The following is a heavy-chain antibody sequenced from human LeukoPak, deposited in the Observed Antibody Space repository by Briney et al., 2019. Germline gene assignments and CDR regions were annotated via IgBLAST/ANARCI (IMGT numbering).Heavy chain of an antibody. J-gene: IGHJ6*02. CDR2: ISAYNGNT. D-gene: IGHD1-26*01. CDR3: ARVLGAGLYYYGMDV. V-gene: IGHV1-18*01. Sequence: GASVKVSCKASGYTFTSYGISWVRQAPGQGLEWMGWISAYNGNTNYAQKLQGRVTMTTDTSTSTAYMELRSLRSDDTAAYYCARVLGAGLYYYGMDVWGQGTTVTVSS. CDR1: GYTFTSYG.